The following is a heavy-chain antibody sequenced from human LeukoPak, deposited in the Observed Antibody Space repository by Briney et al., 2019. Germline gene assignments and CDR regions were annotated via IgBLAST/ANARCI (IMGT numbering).Heavy chain of an antibody. D-gene: IGHD3-3*01. CDR3: ARGARSGPNFDY. J-gene: IGHJ4*02. CDR1: GRSISSGSYY. CDR2: IDTSGST. V-gene: IGHV4-61*02. Sequence: PSQTLSLTCTVSGRSISSGSYYWGWIRQPGGKGLEWFGRIDTSGSTHYNRSLKSRSTISVDTSNNQFSLKLMSVTAADTAVYYCARGARSGPNFDYWGQGTLVTVSS.